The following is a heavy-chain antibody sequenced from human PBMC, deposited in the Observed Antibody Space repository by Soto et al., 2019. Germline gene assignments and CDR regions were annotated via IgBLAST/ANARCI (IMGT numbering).Heavy chain of an antibody. J-gene: IGHJ4*02. CDR3: AKDTGYSYGYFSGMVGTPGGYFDY. CDR2: ISWNSGSI. V-gene: IGHV3-9*01. CDR1: GFTFDDYA. Sequence: LRLSCAASGFTFDDYAMHWVRQAPGKGLEWVSGISWNSGSIGYADSVKGRFTISRDNAKNSLYLQMNSLRAEDTALYYCAKDTGYSYGYFSGMVGTPGGYFDYWGQGTLVTVSS. D-gene: IGHD5-18*01.